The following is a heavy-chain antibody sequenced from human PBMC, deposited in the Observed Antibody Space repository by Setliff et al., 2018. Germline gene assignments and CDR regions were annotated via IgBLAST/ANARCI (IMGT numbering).Heavy chain of an antibody. J-gene: IGHJ3*02. Sequence: SETLSLTCTVSGGSISSSSYYWGWIRRPPGKGLEWIGSIYYSGSTYYNPSLKSRVTISVDTSKNQFSLKLSSVTAADTAMYYCARDYYDSRGSYAFDIWGQGTVVTVSS. V-gene: IGHV4-39*02. CDR1: GGSISSSSYY. D-gene: IGHD3-22*01. CDR2: IYYSGST. CDR3: ARDYYDSRGSYAFDI.